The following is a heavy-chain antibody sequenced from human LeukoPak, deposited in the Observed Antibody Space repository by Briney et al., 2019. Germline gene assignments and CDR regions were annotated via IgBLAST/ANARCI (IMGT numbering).Heavy chain of an antibody. CDR3: ARVLNPHCSSTSCYYLTFDY. CDR2: ISAYNGNT. D-gene: IGHD2-2*01. J-gene: IGHJ4*02. Sequence: ASVKVSCKASGYTFTSYGISWVRQAPGQGLEWMGWISAYNGNTNYAQKLQGRVTMTTDTSTSTAYMELRSLRSDDTAVYYCARVLNPHCSSTSCYYLTFDYWGQGTLVTVSS. V-gene: IGHV1-18*01. CDR1: GYTFTSYG.